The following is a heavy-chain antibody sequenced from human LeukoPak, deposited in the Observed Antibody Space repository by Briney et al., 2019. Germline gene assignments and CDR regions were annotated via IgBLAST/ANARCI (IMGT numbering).Heavy chain of an antibody. J-gene: IGHJ3*02. D-gene: IGHD3-16*02. CDR2: ISYDGSNK. CDR1: GFTFSSCA. V-gene: IGHV3-30*04. Sequence: GGSLRLSCAASGFTFSSCAMHWVRQAPGKGLEWVAVISYDGSNKYYADSVKGRFTISRDNSKNTLYLQMNSLRAEDTAVYYCARGVSYDYVWGSYRAGAFDIWGQGTMVTVSS. CDR3: ARGVSYDYVWGSYRAGAFDI.